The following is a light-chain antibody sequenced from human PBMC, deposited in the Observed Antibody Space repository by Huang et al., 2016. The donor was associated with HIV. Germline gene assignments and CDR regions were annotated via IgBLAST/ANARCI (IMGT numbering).Light chain of an antibody. Sequence: DIQMTQFPTSLSASVEDRVTITCRAGQAIDKYLNWYQQKSGRAPRLLIDGASKLQSGFPSRFSGRASGTHFSLTINSLQPDDSAIYYCQQSYRTPRTFGQGTNLEI. CDR3: QQSYRTPRT. V-gene: IGKV1-39*01. J-gene: IGKJ2*01. CDR2: GAS. CDR1: QAIDKY.